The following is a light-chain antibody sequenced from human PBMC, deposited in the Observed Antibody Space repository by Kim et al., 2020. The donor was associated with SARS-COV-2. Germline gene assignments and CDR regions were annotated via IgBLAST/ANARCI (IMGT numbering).Light chain of an antibody. CDR2: GAS. J-gene: IGKJ1*01. V-gene: IGKV3D-7*01. Sequence: PGERVTLSCRASQSVSSSYLTGYQQKPGKAPRLLIYGASTRATGIPARFSGSGSGTDFTLTISSLQPEDFAVYYCQQDYNLPLTFGQGTKVDIK. CDR1: QSVSSSY. CDR3: QQDYNLPLT.